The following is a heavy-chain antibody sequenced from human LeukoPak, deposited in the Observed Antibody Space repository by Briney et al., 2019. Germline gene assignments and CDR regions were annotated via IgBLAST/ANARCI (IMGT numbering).Heavy chain of an antibody. V-gene: IGHV4-39*07. CDR3: AVGLQVGATSFDY. CDR1: GGSISSSSYY. CDR2: IYYSGST. D-gene: IGHD1-26*01. Sequence: SETLSLTCTVSGGSISSSSYYWGWIRQPPGKGLEWIGSIYYSGSTYYNPSLKSRVTISVDKSKNQFSLKLSSVTAADTAVYYCAVGLQVGATSFDYWGQGTLVTVSS. J-gene: IGHJ4*02.